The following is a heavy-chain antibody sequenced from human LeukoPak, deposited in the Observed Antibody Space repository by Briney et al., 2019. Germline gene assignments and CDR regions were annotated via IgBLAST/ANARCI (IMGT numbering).Heavy chain of an antibody. J-gene: IGHJ5*02. Sequence: PSETLSLTCSVSGGSISGHWWTWVRQPPGEGLEWIGDILYSGSTNYNPSLKSRLSILVDTSKNQFSLKLNSVTAADTAVYYCTRRNTADASIDLWGQGTLVIASS. CDR3: TRRNTADASIDL. CDR2: ILYSGST. CDR1: GGSISGHW. D-gene: IGHD4-17*01. V-gene: IGHV4-59*11.